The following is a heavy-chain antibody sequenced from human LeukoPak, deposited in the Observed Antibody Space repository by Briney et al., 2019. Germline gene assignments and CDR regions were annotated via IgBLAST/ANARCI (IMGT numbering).Heavy chain of an antibody. Sequence: GSSVKVSCKASGGTFSSYAISWVRQAPGQGLEWMGGIIPIFGTANYAQKFQGRVTITADEYTSTAYMELSSLRSEDTAVYYCARLPLDIVVVPAAMGHYYYSMDVWGKGTTVTVSS. D-gene: IGHD2-2*01. CDR2: IIPIFGTA. J-gene: IGHJ6*04. V-gene: IGHV1-69*01. CDR1: GGTFSSYA. CDR3: ARLPLDIVVVPAAMGHYYYSMDV.